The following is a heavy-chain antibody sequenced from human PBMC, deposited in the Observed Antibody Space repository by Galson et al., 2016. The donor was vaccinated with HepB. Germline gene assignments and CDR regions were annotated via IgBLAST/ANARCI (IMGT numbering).Heavy chain of an antibody. J-gene: IGHJ4*02. CDR2: ISGSNNYI. Sequence: SLRLSCAAPGFTFSSYSMNWVRQAPGKGLEWVSSISGSNNYIYYADSVKGRFTISRDNAQNSLYLQMYSLRAEDTAVYFCARDRLRFLEWSENDYWGQGTLVTVSS. CDR1: GFTFSSYS. D-gene: IGHD3-3*01. CDR3: ARDRLRFLEWSENDY. V-gene: IGHV3-21*01.